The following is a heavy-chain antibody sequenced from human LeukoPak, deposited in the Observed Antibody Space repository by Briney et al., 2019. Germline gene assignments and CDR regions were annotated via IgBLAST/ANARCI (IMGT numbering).Heavy chain of an antibody. CDR3: SRGLDSRKLGY. Sequence: PSQTLSLTCTVSGASLSSGDLYWNWIRQSPGKGLEWIVSLHPSGNLYNNPSLESRVTMSVDTSKNQFSLNLDSVTAADTAVYFCSRGLDSRKLGYWGQGTLVTVSS. CDR2: LHPSGNL. CDR1: GASLSSGDLY. J-gene: IGHJ4*02. D-gene: IGHD3-22*01. V-gene: IGHV4-31*03.